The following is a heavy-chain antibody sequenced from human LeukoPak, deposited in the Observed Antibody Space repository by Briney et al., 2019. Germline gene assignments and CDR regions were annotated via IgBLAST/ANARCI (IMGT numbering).Heavy chain of an antibody. CDR2: ISAYNGNT. V-gene: IGHV1-18*01. Sequence: ASVTVSCKTSGYTFTTYGISWVRQAPGQGLEWMGWISAYNGNTNYAQKLQGRVTMTTDTSTSTAYMELRSLRSDDTAVYYCARDSSSWPSSIDYWGQGTLVTVSS. J-gene: IGHJ4*02. CDR3: ARDSSSWPSSIDY. CDR1: GYTFTTYG. D-gene: IGHD6-13*01.